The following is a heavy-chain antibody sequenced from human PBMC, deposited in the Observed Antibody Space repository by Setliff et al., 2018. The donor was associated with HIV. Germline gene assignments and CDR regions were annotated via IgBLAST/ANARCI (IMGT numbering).Heavy chain of an antibody. CDR1: GGSISNSDFY. V-gene: IGHV4-39*01. D-gene: IGHD3-22*01. Sequence: SETLSLTCTVSGGSISNSDFYWGWIRQSPGKGLEWIGSIYYRGATYYNPTLQSRVTISANTSKNQFYLKLTSVTAADTAIYYCARPYDSLYGWGQGVMVTVSS. J-gene: IGHJ4*02. CDR2: IYYRGAT. CDR3: ARPYDSLYG.